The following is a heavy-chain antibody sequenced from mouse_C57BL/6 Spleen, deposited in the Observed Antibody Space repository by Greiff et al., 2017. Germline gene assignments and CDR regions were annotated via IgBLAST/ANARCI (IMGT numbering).Heavy chain of an antibody. Sequence: DVQLQESGPGLVKPSQSLSLTCSVTGYSITSGYYWNWIRQFPGNKLEWMGYISYDGSNNYNPSLKNRISITRDTSKNQFFLKLNSVTTEDTATYYCARDLDYYGSSPWFAYWGQGTLVTVSA. CDR1: GYSITSGYY. V-gene: IGHV3-6*01. J-gene: IGHJ3*01. CDR3: ARDLDYYGSSPWFAY. D-gene: IGHD1-1*01. CDR2: ISYDGSN.